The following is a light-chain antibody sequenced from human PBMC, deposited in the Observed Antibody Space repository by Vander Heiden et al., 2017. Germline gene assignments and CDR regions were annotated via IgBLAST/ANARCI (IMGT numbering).Light chain of an antibody. Sequence: QSVLTQPPSVSGAPGQRDTTACTGSSTNIGAGYAVPWYKQIPGTAPILLIFGNTSQPSGVPGRFSGSKSGTSASLAITGLQADDESDYYCQSYDSSLSGYVFGTGTKGTVL. CDR2: GNT. J-gene: IGLJ1*01. CDR3: QSYDSSLSGYV. V-gene: IGLV1-40*01. CDR1: STNIGAGYA.